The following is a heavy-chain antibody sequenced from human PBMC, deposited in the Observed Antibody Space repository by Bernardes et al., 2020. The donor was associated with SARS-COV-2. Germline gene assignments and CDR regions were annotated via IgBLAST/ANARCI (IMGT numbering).Heavy chain of an antibody. CDR2: ISFDGSHK. J-gene: IGHJ3*02. V-gene: IGHV3-30*01. D-gene: IGHD4-17*01. Sequence: GGSLRLSCAASGFTFTAYTTHWVRQAPGKGLEWVALISFDGSHKYYADSVKGRFTISRDNSKNTLYLQMNSLRAEDTAVYYCARESGLRGAFDIWGQGTMVTVSS. CDR1: GFTFTAYT. CDR3: ARESGLRGAFDI.